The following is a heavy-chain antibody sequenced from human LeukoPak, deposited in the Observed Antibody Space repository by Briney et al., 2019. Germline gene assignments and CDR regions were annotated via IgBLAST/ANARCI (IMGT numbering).Heavy chain of an antibody. CDR1: GGSFSGYY. J-gene: IGHJ4*02. Sequence: SETLSLTCAVYGGSFSGYYWSWIRQPPGKGLEWIGEINHSGSTNYNPSLKSRVTISVDTSKNQFSLKLSSVTAADTAVYYCASDYGDYIFDYWGQGTLVTVSS. D-gene: IGHD4-17*01. CDR3: ASDYGDYIFDY. V-gene: IGHV4-34*01. CDR2: INHSGST.